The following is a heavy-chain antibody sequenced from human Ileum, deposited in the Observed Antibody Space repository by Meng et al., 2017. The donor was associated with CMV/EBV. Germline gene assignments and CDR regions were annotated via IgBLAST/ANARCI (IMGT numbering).Heavy chain of an antibody. D-gene: IGHD3-10*01. CDR3: ARDQTNRWFYY. J-gene: IGHJ4*02. CDR1: GDYFKINSYC. V-gene: IGHV4-39*07. CDR2: ITYSGTT. Sequence: QVQLQESGPGLVKPPETRSLTCTVSGDYFKINSYCWAWIRQSPGQGLEWIGTITYSGTTYYNLSLKSRLTLSLDTSKNQFSLKLSSVTAADTATYYCARDQTNRWFYYWGQGILVTVSS.